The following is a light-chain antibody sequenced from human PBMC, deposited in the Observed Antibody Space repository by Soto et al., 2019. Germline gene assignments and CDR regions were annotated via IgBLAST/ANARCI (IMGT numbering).Light chain of an antibody. V-gene: IGKV3-15*01. Sequence: EIVMTQAPATQSVSPGERATLSCRASQSVSSNLAWYQQKPGQAPRLLIYGASTRATGIPARFSGSGSGTEFTLTISSLQSEDFAVYYCQQYKNWPPLTFGQGTRLEIK. CDR2: GAS. CDR1: QSVSSN. CDR3: QQYKNWPPLT. J-gene: IGKJ5*01.